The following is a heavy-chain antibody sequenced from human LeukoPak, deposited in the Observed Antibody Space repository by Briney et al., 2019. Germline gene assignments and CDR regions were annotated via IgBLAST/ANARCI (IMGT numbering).Heavy chain of an antibody. J-gene: IGHJ4*02. Sequence: GASVKVSFKASGYTFTSYYMHWVRQAPGQGLEWMGRIIPILGIANYAQKFQGRVTITADKSTSTAYMELSSLRSEDTAVYYCASEQGRYDSSGYPTVDYWGQGTLVTVSS. V-gene: IGHV1-69*04. CDR2: IIPILGIA. D-gene: IGHD3-22*01. CDR3: ASEQGRYDSSGYPTVDY. CDR1: GYTFTSYY.